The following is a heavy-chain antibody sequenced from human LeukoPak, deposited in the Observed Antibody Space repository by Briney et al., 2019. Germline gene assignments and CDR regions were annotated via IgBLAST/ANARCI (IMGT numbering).Heavy chain of an antibody. J-gene: IGHJ4*02. Sequence: PGGSLRLSCAASGFSFSSYNMNWVRHSPTKGLEWVASVDTTSEYIFYTDSLKGRFTISRDNAENSLYLQMNNLRVEDTALYYCARADRDSDWYIDDCWGQGTLVTVSS. CDR2: VDTTSEYI. CDR1: GFSFSSYN. D-gene: IGHD6-19*01. V-gene: IGHV3-21*06. CDR3: ARADRDSDWYIDDC.